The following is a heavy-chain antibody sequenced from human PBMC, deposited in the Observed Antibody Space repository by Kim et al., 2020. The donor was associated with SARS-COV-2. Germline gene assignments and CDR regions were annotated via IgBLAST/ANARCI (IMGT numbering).Heavy chain of an antibody. V-gene: IGHV3-7*01. Sequence: GGSLRLSCAASGFTFSDSWISWVRQAAGKGLEWVANIKPDGSDKYYVDSVKGRFTISRDNAMNSLYLQMNSLRAEDTAVYYCSKLKGYNLYFDYWGQGT. CDR3: SKLKGYNLYFDY. CDR1: GFTFSDSW. J-gene: IGHJ4*02. D-gene: IGHD5-12*01. CDR2: IKPDGSDK.